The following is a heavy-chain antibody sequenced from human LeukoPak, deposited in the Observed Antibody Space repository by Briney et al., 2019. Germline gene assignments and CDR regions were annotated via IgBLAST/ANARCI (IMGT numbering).Heavy chain of an antibody. J-gene: IGHJ4*02. CDR3: ARAIAAAGPDY. V-gene: IGHV3-21*01. CDR1: GFTFSSYS. D-gene: IGHD6-13*01. Sequence: GGSLRLSCAASGFTFSSYSMNWVRQAPGKGLEWVSSISSSSSYIYYADSVKGRFTISRDNAKNSLYLQMNSLRVEDTAVYYCARAIAAAGPDYWGQGTLVTVSS. CDR2: ISSSSSYI.